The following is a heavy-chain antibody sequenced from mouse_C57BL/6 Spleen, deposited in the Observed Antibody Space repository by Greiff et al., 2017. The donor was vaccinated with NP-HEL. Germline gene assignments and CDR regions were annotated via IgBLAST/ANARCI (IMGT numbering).Heavy chain of an antibody. Sequence: VHLVESGPGLVQPSQSLSITCTVSGFSLTSYGVHWVRQSPGKGLEWLGVIWSGGSTDYNAAFISRLSISKDNSKSQVFFKMNSLQADDTAIYYCARTLYDGYYEGFAYWGQGTLVTVSA. CDR1: GFSLTSYG. V-gene: IGHV2-2*01. J-gene: IGHJ3*01. D-gene: IGHD2-3*01. CDR2: IWSGGST. CDR3: ARTLYDGYYEGFAY.